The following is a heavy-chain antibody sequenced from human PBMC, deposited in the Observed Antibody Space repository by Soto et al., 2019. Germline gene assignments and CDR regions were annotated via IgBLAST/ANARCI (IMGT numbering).Heavy chain of an antibody. V-gene: IGHV3-7*03. Sequence: GGSLRLSCAASGFTFSSYWMTWVRQAPGRGLEWVANINEDGSVKGYVDSVKGRFTISRDNAKNSLYLQMNSLRPEDTALYYRTEARLWGGDGYNSYYYNAMDVWGQGTTVTVS. J-gene: IGHJ6*02. CDR1: GFTFSSYW. CDR3: TEARLWGGDGYNSYYYNAMDV. CDR2: INEDGSVK. D-gene: IGHD3-16*01.